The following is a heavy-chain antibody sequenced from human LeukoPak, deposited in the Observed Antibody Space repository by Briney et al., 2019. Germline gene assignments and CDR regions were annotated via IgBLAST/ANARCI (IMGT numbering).Heavy chain of an antibody. CDR2: ISAYNGNT. J-gene: IGHJ3*02. D-gene: IGHD6-6*01. Sequence: ASVKVSCKASGYTFTSYGISWVRQAPGQGLEWMGWISAYNGNTNYAQKVQGRVTMTTDTSTSTAYMELRSLRSDDTAVYYCARDLDSSSSWTAFDIWGQGTMVTVSS. CDR3: ARDLDSSSSWTAFDI. V-gene: IGHV1-18*01. CDR1: GYTFTSYG.